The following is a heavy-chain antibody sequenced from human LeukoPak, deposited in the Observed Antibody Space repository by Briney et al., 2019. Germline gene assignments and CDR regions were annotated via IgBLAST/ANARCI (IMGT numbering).Heavy chain of an antibody. Sequence: SETLSLTCTVSGGSISSGGYSWSWIRQPPGKGLEWIGYIYHSGSTYYNPSLKSRVTISVDRSKNQFSLKLSSVTAADTAVYYCARRSGYSYGSGRGDAFDIWGQGTMVTVSS. J-gene: IGHJ3*02. V-gene: IGHV4-30-2*01. D-gene: IGHD5-18*01. CDR3: ARRSGYSYGSGRGDAFDI. CDR2: IYHSGST. CDR1: GGSISSGGYS.